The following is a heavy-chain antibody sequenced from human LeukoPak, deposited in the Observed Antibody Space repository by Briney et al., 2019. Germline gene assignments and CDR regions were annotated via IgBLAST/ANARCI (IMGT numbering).Heavy chain of an antibody. CDR2: IYTSGST. Sequence: SETLSLTCTVSGGSISSYYWSWIRQPAXXXXEWIGRIYTSGSTYYNPSLKSRVTMSVDTSKNQFSLKLSSVTAADTAVYFCARGPYCGGDCYFAYWGQGTLVTVSS. CDR3: ARGPYCGGDCYFAY. D-gene: IGHD2-21*02. V-gene: IGHV4-4*07. CDR1: GGSISSYY. J-gene: IGHJ4*02.